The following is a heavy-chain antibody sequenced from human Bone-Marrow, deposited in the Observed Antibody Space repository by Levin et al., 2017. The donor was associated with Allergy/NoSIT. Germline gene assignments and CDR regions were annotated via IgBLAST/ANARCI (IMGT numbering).Heavy chain of an antibody. V-gene: IGHV2-5*02. J-gene: IGHJ4*02. CDR3: GAKFDY. CDR1: GFSLNTDEIH. CDR2: IFWDDDK. Sequence: SGPTLVKPTQTLTLTCTFSGFSLNTDEIHVGWIRQPPGKALEWLALIFWDDDKRYTPALRSRLTITKDAAKNQVFLTLTNIDPADTATYYCGAKFDYWGQGILVTVSS.